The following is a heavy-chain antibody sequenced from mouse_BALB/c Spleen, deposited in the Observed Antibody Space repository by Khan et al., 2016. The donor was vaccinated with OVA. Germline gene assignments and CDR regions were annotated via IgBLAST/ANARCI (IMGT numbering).Heavy chain of an antibody. CDR3: ARAYYRYDGYYAMDY. Sequence: QVQLKESGPGLVAPSQSLSITCTVSGFSLSRYNIHWVRQPPGKGLEWLGMIWGGGGTDYNSPLQSRLNISKDNSKSQVFLKMNSLQTDDTAMYYCARAYYRYDGYYAMDYWGQGISVTVSS. CDR2: IWGGGGT. J-gene: IGHJ4*01. D-gene: IGHD2-14*01. CDR1: GFSLSRYN. V-gene: IGHV2-6-4*01.